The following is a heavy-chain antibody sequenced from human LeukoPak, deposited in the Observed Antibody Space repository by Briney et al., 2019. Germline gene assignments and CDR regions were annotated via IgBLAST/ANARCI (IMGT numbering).Heavy chain of an antibody. V-gene: IGHV1-24*01. Sequence: ASVKVSCKVSGYTLTELSMHWVRQAPGKGLEWMGGFDPEDGETIYAQKFQGRVTMTEDTSTDTAYMELSSLRSEDTAVYYCARDRCSSTSCYTRNWFDPWGQGTLVTVSS. CDR1: GYTLTELS. J-gene: IGHJ5*02. CDR3: ARDRCSSTSCYTRNWFDP. D-gene: IGHD2-2*02. CDR2: FDPEDGET.